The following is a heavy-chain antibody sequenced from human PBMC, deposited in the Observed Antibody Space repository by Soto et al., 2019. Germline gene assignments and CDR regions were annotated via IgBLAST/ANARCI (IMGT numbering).Heavy chain of an antibody. CDR1: GFTFSSYA. V-gene: IGHV3-30-3*01. CDR3: ARVDMDV. Sequence: LRLSCAASGFTFSSYAMHWVRQAPGKGLEWVAVISYDGSNKYYADSVKGRFTISRDNSKNTLYLQMNSLRAEDTAVYYCARVDMDVWGQGTTVTVSS. CDR2: ISYDGSNK. J-gene: IGHJ6*02.